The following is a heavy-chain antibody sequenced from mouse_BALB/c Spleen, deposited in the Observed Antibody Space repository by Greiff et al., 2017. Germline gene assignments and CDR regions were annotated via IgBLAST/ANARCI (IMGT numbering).Heavy chain of an antibody. CDR2: ISSGGSYT. J-gene: IGHJ1*01. D-gene: IGHD1-1*01. V-gene: IGHV5-6*01. Sequence: EVQLQESGGDLVKPGGSLKLSCAASGFTFSSYGMSWVRQTPDKRLEWVATISSGGSYTYYPDSVKGRFTISRDNAKNTLYLQMSSLKSEDTAMYYCARHDGSSYFDVWGAGTTVTVSS. CDR3: ARHDGSSYFDV. CDR1: GFTFSSYG.